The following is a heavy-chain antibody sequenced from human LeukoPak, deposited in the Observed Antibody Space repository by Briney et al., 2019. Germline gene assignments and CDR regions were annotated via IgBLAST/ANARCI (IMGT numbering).Heavy chain of an antibody. CDR3: AKGVRLWFAFYFDY. D-gene: IGHD3-10*01. Sequence: GGSLRLSCAASGFTLGNYAMSWVREAPGKGLEWVSAISGKGYNTYYADSVKGRFTISSETSGNTLYLQMHTLRAEDTAVYYCAKGVRLWFAFYFDYWGQGTLVTVSS. CDR2: ISGKGYNT. J-gene: IGHJ4*02. V-gene: IGHV3-23*01. CDR1: GFTLGNYA.